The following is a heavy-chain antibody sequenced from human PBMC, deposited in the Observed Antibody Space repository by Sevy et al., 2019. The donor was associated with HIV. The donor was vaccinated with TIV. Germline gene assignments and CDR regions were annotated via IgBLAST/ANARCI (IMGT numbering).Heavy chain of an antibody. V-gene: IGHV3-21*01. D-gene: IGHD3-10*01. Sequence: GGYLRLSCAASGFTFSSYSMNWVRQAPGKGLEWVSSISSSSSYIYYADSVKGRFTISRDNAKNSLYLQMNSLRAEDTAVYYCARDSHLWFRDYYFDYWGQGTLVTVSS. J-gene: IGHJ4*02. CDR3: ARDSHLWFRDYYFDY. CDR1: GFTFSSYS. CDR2: ISSSSSYI.